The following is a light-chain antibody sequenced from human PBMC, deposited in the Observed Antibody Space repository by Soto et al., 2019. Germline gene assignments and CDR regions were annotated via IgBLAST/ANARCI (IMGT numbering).Light chain of an antibody. V-gene: IGLV3-1*01. J-gene: IGLJ2*01. CDR2: QDT. Sequence: ELTQPPSVSVSPGQTASITCSGDNLGGKYAFWYQQRPGQSPVLVIYQDTKRPSGIPERFSGSNSGNTATLTLSGTQTMDEADYYCQVWDGRDAVFGGGTKLTVL. CDR3: QVWDGRDAV. CDR1: NLGGKY.